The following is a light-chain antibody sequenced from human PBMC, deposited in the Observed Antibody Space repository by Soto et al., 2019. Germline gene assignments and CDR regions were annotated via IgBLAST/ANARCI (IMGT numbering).Light chain of an antibody. CDR3: TSYTTSSPYLV. Sequence: QSALTQPASVSGSPGQSITISCTGTTSAVGGYNYDSWYQHHPGKAPQPRIYDGTHRPSGVSNRFSGSNSGNTASLTISGLQAEDEADYSCTSYTTSSPYLVFGGGTKLTVL. J-gene: IGLJ3*02. CDR1: TSAVGGYNY. CDR2: DGT. V-gene: IGLV2-14*03.